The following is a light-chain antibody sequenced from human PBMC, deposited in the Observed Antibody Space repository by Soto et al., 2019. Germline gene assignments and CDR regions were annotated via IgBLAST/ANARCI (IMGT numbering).Light chain of an antibody. J-gene: IGKJ5*01. Sequence: DIQLTQSPSFLSASVGDRVTITCRASQGISSYLAWYQQKPGKAPKLLIYAASTLQSGVPSRFSGSGSGTEFTLTISRLQPEDFATYYCKQLKSYQITFGQGTRLEI. CDR3: KQLKSYQIT. V-gene: IGKV1-9*01. CDR1: QGISSY. CDR2: AAS.